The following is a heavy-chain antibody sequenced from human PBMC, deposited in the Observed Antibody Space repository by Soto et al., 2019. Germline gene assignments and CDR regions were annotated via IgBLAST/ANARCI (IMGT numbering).Heavy chain of an antibody. J-gene: IGHJ3*02. Sequence: PSETLSLTCTVSGGSISSFYWNWIRQPPGKGLEWIGYMFNSGTTKYNPSLKSRATMSIDTPKNQFSLKLSSVTTADKAVYYCARGQSGFDFHPFDIWGRGTMVTVSS. D-gene: IGHD5-12*01. CDR3: ARGQSGFDFHPFDI. CDR1: GGSISSFY. CDR2: MFNSGTT. V-gene: IGHV4-59*01.